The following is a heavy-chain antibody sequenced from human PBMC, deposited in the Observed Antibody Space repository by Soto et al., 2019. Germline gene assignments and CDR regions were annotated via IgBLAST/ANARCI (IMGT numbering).Heavy chain of an antibody. D-gene: IGHD5-12*01. CDR1: GITFGSRA. CDR3: ATHRGRDGYNWAFFDF. Sequence: PGGSLRLSCVASGITFGSRAMSWVRQAPGKGLEWVSAISGSGANTYYADSVKGRFTISRDNSKNTLYLQMNSLRAGDTAVYYCATHRGRDGYNWAFFDFWGQGALVTVSS. V-gene: IGHV3-23*01. CDR2: ISGSGANT. J-gene: IGHJ4*02.